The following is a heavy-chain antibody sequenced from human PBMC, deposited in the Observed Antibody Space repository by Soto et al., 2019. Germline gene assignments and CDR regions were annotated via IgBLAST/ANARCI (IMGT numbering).Heavy chain of an antibody. CDR3: AGLYHYDSSGYYDY. CDR2: IIPIFGTA. J-gene: IGHJ4*02. V-gene: IGHV1-69*13. CDR1: GGTFSSYA. D-gene: IGHD3-22*01. Sequence: GASVKVSCKASGGTFSSYAISWVRQAPGQGLEWMGGIIPIFGTANYAQKFQGRVTITADESTSTAYMELSSLRSEDTAVYYCAGLYHYDSSGYYDYWGQGTLVTVSS.